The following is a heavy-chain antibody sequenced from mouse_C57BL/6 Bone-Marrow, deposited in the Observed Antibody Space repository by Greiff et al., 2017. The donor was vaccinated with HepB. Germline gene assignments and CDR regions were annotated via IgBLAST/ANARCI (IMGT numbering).Heavy chain of an antibody. V-gene: IGHV1-76*01. D-gene: IGHD2-9*01. CDR2: IYPGSGNT. J-gene: IGHJ3*01. CDR3: ARPFYGYDGFAY. Sequence: QVQLQQSGAELVRPGASVKLSCKASGYTFTDYYINWVKQRPGQGLEWIARIYPGSGNTYYNEKFKGKATLTAEKSSSIAYMQLSSLTSEDSAVYFCARPFYGYDGFAYWGQGTLVTVSA. CDR1: GYTFTDYY.